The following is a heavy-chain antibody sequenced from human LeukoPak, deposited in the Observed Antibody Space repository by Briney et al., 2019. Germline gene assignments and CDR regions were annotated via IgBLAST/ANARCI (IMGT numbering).Heavy chain of an antibody. CDR3: TRGAKAAAGLCDY. V-gene: IGHV3-49*04. J-gene: IGHJ4*02. D-gene: IGHD6-13*01. Sequence: PGGSLRLSCTASGFTLGDYAMSWVRQAPGKGVEWVGFIRSNKYGGPTEYAASVKGRFTISRDDSDSIAYLQMNSLKTEDTAVYYCTRGAKAAAGLCDYWGQGTLVTVSS. CDR1: GFTLGDYA. CDR2: IRSNKYGGPT.